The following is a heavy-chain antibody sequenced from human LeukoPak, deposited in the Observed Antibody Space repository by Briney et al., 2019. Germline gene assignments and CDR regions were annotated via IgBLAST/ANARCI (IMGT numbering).Heavy chain of an antibody. V-gene: IGHV4-4*02. CDR2: IYHSGST. J-gene: IGHJ3*02. Sequence: SGTLSLTCAVSGAPISSNNWWWSWVRQPPGKGLEWIGEIYHSGSTNYNPSLKSRVTMSVDKSKNQFSLKLSSVTAADTAVYYCARETITIFGVVIISDAFDIWGQGTMVTVSS. D-gene: IGHD3-3*01. CDR3: ARETITIFGVVIISDAFDI. CDR1: GAPISSNNW.